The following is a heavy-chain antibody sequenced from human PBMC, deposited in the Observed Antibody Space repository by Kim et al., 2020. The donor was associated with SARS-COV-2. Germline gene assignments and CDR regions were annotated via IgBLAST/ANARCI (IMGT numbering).Heavy chain of an antibody. D-gene: IGHD1-26*01. CDR3: ARRSGSYYPDY. J-gene: IGHJ4*02. CDR2: T. V-gene: IGHV4-39*01. Sequence: TSDNPSLESRVTISVDTSKNQFSLKLSSVTAADTAVYYCARRSGSYYPDYWGQGTLVTVSS.